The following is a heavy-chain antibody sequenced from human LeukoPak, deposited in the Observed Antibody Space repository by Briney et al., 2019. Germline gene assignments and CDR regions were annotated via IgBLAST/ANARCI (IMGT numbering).Heavy chain of an antibody. CDR3: ALEGGQLLSGGDYGMDV. V-gene: IGHV4-4*07. CDR1: GDPISSYS. CDR2: ISTSGST. D-gene: IGHD2-2*01. J-gene: IGHJ6*02. Sequence: SETLSLTCTVSGDPISSYSWNWIRQPAGKGLEWIGRISTSGSTNYNPSLKSRASMSLDTSKKHFSLKLSSVTAADTAMYYCALEGGQLLSGGDYGMDVWGQGTTVTVSS.